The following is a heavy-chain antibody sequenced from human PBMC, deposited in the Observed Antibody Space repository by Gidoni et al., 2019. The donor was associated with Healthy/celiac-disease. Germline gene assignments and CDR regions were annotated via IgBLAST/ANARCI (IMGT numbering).Heavy chain of an antibody. Sequence: VESGGGLVKPGGSLRLSCAASGFTFSNAWMSGVRQAPGKGLEWVGRIKSKTDGGTTDYAAPVKGRFTISRDDSKNTLYLQMNSLKTEDTAVYYCTTEGAAVEDYGDLTGEYYFDYWGQGTLVTVSS. CDR2: IKSKTDGGTT. J-gene: IGHJ4*02. D-gene: IGHD4-17*01. V-gene: IGHV3-15*01. CDR1: GFTFSNAW. CDR3: TTEGAAVEDYGDLTGEYYFDY.